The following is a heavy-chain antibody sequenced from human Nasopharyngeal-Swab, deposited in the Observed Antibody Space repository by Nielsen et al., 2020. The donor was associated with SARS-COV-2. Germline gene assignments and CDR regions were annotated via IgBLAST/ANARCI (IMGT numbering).Heavy chain of an antibody. CDR2: IRSKGNSYAT. Sequence: GESLKISCAASGFTFDDYAMHWVRQASGKGLEWVGRIRSKGNSYATAYAASVKGRFTISRDDSKNTAYLQMNSLITEDTAVYYCTRCGGSCYTGKDYWGQGTLVTVSS. V-gene: IGHV3-73*01. CDR1: GFTFDDYA. D-gene: IGHD2-15*01. J-gene: IGHJ4*02. CDR3: TRCGGSCYTGKDY.